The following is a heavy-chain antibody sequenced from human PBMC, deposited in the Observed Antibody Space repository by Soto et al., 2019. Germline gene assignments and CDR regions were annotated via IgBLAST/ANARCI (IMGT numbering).Heavy chain of an antibody. Sequence: QVQLQQSGPGLVKPSQTLSLTCAISGDSVSSNSAAWNWIRQSPSRGLEWLGRTYYRSKWYNDYAVSVKSRITINPDTAKHQFSLQLNSVTPEDMAVYYWARAYCSGGSCWAWSNWFDPWGQGTLVTVSS. V-gene: IGHV6-1*01. J-gene: IGHJ5*02. CDR1: GDSVSSNSAA. CDR2: TYYRSKWYN. CDR3: ARAYCSGGSCWAWSNWFDP. D-gene: IGHD2-15*01.